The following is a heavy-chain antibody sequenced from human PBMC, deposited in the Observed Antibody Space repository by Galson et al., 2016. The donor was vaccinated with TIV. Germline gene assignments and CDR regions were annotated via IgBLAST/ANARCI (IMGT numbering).Heavy chain of an antibody. D-gene: IGHD3-22*01. Sequence: SLRLSCAASGFSFSLSSMNWVRQAPGRGLEWVSSISSGSSYIYYADSVKGRFTISRDNAKSSLYLQMNSLRAEDTAVYYCARTYYYDSSAYSFDAFDVWGQGTMVTVSS. CDR3: ARTYYYDSSAYSFDAFDV. CDR1: GFSFSLSS. J-gene: IGHJ3*01. CDR2: ISSGSSYI. V-gene: IGHV3-21*01.